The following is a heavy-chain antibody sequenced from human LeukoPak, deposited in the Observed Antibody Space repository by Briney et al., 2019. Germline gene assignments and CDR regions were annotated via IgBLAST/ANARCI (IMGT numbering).Heavy chain of an antibody. CDR2: IYYSGST. CDR3: ARVGYCSSTSCHTGYYYMDV. J-gene: IGHJ6*03. CDR1: GGSISSYY. V-gene: IGHV4-59*01. Sequence: PSETLSLTCTVSGGSISSYYWSWIRQPPGKGLEWIGYIYYSGSTNYNPSLKSRVTISVDTSKNQFSLKLSSVTAADTAVYYCARVGYCSSTSCHTGYYYMDVWGKGTTVTVSS. D-gene: IGHD2-2*02.